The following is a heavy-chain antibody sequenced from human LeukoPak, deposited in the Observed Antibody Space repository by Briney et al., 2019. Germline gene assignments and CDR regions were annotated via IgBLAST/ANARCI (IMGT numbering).Heavy chain of an antibody. V-gene: IGHV4-59*01. D-gene: IGHD6-6*01. CDR2: IYYSGST. CDR3: ARWYKYSSSWSPVNWFDP. CDR1: GSSISSYY. J-gene: IGHJ5*02. Sequence: PSETLSLTCTVSGSSISSYYWSWIRQPPGKGLEWIGYIYYSGSTNYNPSLKSRVTISVDTSKNQFSLKLSSVTAADTAVYYCARWYKYSSSWSPVNWFDPWGQGTLVTVSS.